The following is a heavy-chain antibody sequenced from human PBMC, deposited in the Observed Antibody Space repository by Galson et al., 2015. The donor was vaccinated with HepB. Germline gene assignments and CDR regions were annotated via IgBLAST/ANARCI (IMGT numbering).Heavy chain of an antibody. D-gene: IGHD2-8*02. V-gene: IGHV3-30*04. CDR1: GFTLGSHT. CDR3: ARADPISILGFCTVRACSPYN. CDR2: ISYDGSNK. J-gene: IGHJ4*02. Sequence: SLRLSCAASGFTLGSHTLYWVRQAPGKGLEWVATISYDGSNKYYADSVKGRFTISRASSKKNLYLQMSSLRAEDTAVYFCARADPISILGFCTVRACSPYNWGQGTLVTVSS.